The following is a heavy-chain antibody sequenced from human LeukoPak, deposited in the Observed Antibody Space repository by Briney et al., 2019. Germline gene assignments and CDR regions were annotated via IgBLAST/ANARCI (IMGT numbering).Heavy chain of an antibody. Sequence: SETLSLTCAVSGGSFSSYYWCWIRQPPGKGLEWIGEINHSGSTNYNPSLKSRVTISVDTSKNQFSLKLSSVTAADTAVYYPGRRALDLLDVVVVTAASYYYHMDVWGKGTTVTVSS. CDR2: INHSGST. CDR3: GRRALDLLDVVVVTAASYYYHMDV. CDR1: GGSFSSYY. J-gene: IGHJ6*03. D-gene: IGHD2-2*01. V-gene: IGHV4-34*01.